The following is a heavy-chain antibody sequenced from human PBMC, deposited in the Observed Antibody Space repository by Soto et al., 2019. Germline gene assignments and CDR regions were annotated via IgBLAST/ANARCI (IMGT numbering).Heavy chain of an antibody. CDR2: ISGSGGST. CDR3: AKVEDYYPDYYGMGV. CDR1: GFTFSSYA. V-gene: IGHV3-23*01. J-gene: IGHJ6*04. D-gene: IGHD3-10*01. Sequence: GGSLRLSCAASGFTFSSYAMSWVRQAPGKGLEWVSAISGSGGSTYYADSVKGRFPISRDNSKNTLYLQMNSLRAEDTAVYYCAKVEDYYPDYYGMGVWGKGATVTVSS.